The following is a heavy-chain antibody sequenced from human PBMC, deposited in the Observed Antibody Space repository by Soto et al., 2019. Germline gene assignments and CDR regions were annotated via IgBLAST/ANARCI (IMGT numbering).Heavy chain of an antibody. CDR1: GFTFTNFA. J-gene: IGHJ5*02. D-gene: IGHD2-21*01. V-gene: IGHV3-23*01. Sequence: GGSLRLSCAASGFTFTNFAMAWVRQAPGKGLEWVSSISSDGGTTYYADSVKGRSTISRNNSKSTLYLQMNSLRAEDTAVYYCAKDRADSINWFDPWGQGTLVTVSS. CDR3: AKDRADSINWFDP. CDR2: ISSDGGTT.